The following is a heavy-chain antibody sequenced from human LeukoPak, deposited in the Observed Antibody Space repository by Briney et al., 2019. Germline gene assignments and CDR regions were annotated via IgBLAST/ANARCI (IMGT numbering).Heavy chain of an antibody. Sequence: SVKVSCKASGGTFSSYAISWVRQAPGQGLEWMGRIIPIFGIANYAQRFQGRVTITADKSTSTAYMELSSLRSEDTAVYYCARAGGYYDFWSGYPHWSQGTLVTVSS. CDR3: ARAGGYYDFWSGYPH. J-gene: IGHJ4*02. V-gene: IGHV1-69*04. D-gene: IGHD3-3*01. CDR1: GGTFSSYA. CDR2: IIPIFGIA.